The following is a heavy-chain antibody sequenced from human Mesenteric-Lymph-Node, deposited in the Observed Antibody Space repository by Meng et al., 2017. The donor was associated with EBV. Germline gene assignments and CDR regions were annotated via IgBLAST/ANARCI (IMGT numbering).Heavy chain of an antibody. V-gene: IGHV4-34*01. J-gene: IGHJ4*02. CDR1: GGSFSDYH. CDR2: INHGRST. CDR3: ARIRANSGSGGYDSGFDY. Sequence: QVQLQKWGAGLLKPSETLSLTCAGYGGSFSDYHWSWIRQPPGKGLEWIGEINHGRSTNYNPSLKSRVTISVDTSKNQFSLKLSSVTAADTAVYYCARIRANSGSGGYDSGFDYWGQGTLVTVSS. D-gene: IGHD3-10*01.